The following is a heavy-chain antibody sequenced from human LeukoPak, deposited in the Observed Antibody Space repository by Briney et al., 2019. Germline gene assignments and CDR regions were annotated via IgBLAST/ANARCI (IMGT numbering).Heavy chain of an antibody. CDR3: ARDLEYYDSSGYRFDL. CDR1: GFTFSSYS. Sequence: PGGSLRLSCAASGFTFSSYSMNWVRQAPGKGLEWVSSISSSSSYIYYADSVKGRFTISRDNAKNSLYLQMNSLRAEDTAVYYCARDLEYYDSSGYRFDLWGRGTLVTVSS. V-gene: IGHV3-21*01. J-gene: IGHJ2*01. D-gene: IGHD3-22*01. CDR2: ISSSSSYI.